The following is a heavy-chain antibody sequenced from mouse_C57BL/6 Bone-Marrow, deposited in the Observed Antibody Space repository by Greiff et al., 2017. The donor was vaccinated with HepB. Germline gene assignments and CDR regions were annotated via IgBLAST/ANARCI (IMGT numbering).Heavy chain of an antibody. CDR3: TRSHDCGSSYGYFDV. CDR1: GYTFTSYG. V-gene: IGHV1-81*01. J-gene: IGHJ1*03. CDR2: IYPRSGNT. Sequence: VQLKESGAELARPGASVKLSCKASGYTFTSYGISWVKQRTGQGLEWIGEIYPRSGNTYYNEKFKGKATLTADKSTSTAYMELRSLTSEDSAVYFCTRSHDCGSSYGYFDVWGTGTTVTVSS. D-gene: IGHD1-1*01.